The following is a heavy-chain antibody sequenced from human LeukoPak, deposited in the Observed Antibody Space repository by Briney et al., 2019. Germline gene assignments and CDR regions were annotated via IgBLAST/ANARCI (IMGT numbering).Heavy chain of an antibody. V-gene: IGHV1-3*01. D-gene: IGHD6-19*01. CDR3: ARDPNGWYSGWFDP. Sequence: GASVKVSCKASGYTFTSYAMHWVRQAPGQRLEWMGWINAGNGNTKYSQKFQGRVTITRDTSASTAYMELSSLRSEDTAVYYCARDPNGWYSGWFDPWGQGTLVTVSS. CDR1: GYTFTSYA. CDR2: INAGNGNT. J-gene: IGHJ5*02.